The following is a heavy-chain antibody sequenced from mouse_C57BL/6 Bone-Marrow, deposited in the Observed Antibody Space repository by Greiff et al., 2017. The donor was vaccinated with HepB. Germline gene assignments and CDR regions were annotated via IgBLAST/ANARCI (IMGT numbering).Heavy chain of an antibody. D-gene: IGHD2-1*01. CDR1: GFTFSDYG. CDR2: ISSGSSTI. Sequence: EVKVEESGGGLVKPGGSLKLSCAASGFTFSDYGMHWVRQAPEKGLEWVAYISSGSSTIYYADTVKGRFTISRDNAKNTLFLQMTSLRSEDTAMYYCARHYGNPYYFDYWGQGTTLTVSS. CDR3: ARHYGNPYYFDY. J-gene: IGHJ2*01. V-gene: IGHV5-17*01.